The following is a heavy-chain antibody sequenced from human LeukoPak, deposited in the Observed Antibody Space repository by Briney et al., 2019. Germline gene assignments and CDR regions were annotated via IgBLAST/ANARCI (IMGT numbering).Heavy chain of an antibody. Sequence: ASVKVSCKASGYTFASYGISWVRQAPGQGLEWLGWISAYNGNTNYAQKLQGRVTVTTDTSTSTAYMELRSLRSDDTAVYYCARAWRTTVNYFDYWGQGTLVTVSS. CDR2: ISAYNGNT. CDR3: ARAWRTTVNYFDY. CDR1: GYTFASYG. D-gene: IGHD1-1*01. J-gene: IGHJ4*02. V-gene: IGHV1-18*01.